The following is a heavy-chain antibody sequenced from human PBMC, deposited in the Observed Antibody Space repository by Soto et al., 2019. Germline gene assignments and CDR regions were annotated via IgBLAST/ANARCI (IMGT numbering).Heavy chain of an antibody. D-gene: IGHD3-10*01. CDR3: ARQGYYYGSGSYYPSYYYGMDV. V-gene: IGHV5-51*01. CDR1: GYSFTSYW. CDR2: IYPGDSDT. Sequence: GESLKISCKGSGYSFTSYWIGWVRQMPGKGLEWMGIIYPGDSDTRYSPSFQGQVTISADKSISTAYLQWSSLKASDTAMYYCARQGYYYGSGSYYPSYYYGMDVSGKGTKVT. J-gene: IGHJ6*04.